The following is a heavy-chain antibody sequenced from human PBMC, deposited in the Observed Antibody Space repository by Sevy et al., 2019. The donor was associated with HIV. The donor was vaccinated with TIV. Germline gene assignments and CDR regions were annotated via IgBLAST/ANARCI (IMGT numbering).Heavy chain of an antibody. J-gene: IGHJ4*02. D-gene: IGHD3-10*01. V-gene: IGHV3-30*18. CDR3: SKVEYYGSGSRKYYFDY. CDR1: GFTFSSYG. CDR2: ISYDGSNK. Sequence: GGSLRLSCAASGFTFSSYGMHWVRQAPGKGLEWVAVISYDGSNKYYADSVKGRFTISRDNSKNKLYLQMNSLRAEDTAVYYCSKVEYYGSGSRKYYFDYWGQGTLVTVSS.